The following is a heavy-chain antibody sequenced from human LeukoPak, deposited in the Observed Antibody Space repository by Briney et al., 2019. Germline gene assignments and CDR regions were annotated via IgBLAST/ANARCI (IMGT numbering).Heavy chain of an antibody. Sequence: SETLSLTCTVSGGSISSYYWSWIRQPPGKGLEWIGYIYYSGSTNYNPSLKSRVTISVDTSKNQFSLKLSSVTAADTAVYYCARAACYYGSGSYYNPFYYFDYWGQGTLVTVSS. CDR1: GGSISSYY. D-gene: IGHD3-10*01. V-gene: IGHV4-59*01. J-gene: IGHJ4*02. CDR3: ARAACYYGSGSYYNPFYYFDY. CDR2: IYYSGST.